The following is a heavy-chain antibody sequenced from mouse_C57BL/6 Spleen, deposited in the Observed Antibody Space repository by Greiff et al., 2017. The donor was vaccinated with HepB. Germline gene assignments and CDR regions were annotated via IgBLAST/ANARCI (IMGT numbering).Heavy chain of an antibody. D-gene: IGHD1-1*01. V-gene: IGHV3-6*01. CDR2: ISYDGSN. CDR1: GYSITSGYY. Sequence: EVKLMESGPGLVKPSQSLSLTCSVTGYSITSGYYWNWIRQFPGNKLEWMGYISYDGSNNYNPSLKNRISITRDTSKNQFFLKLNSVTTEDTATYYCARVTTVGFDYWGQGTTLTVSS. CDR3: ARVTTVGFDY. J-gene: IGHJ2*01.